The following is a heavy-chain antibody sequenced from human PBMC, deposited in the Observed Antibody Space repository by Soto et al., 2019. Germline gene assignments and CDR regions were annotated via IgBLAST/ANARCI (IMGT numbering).Heavy chain of an antibody. CDR1: GFTFSNYW. V-gene: IGHV3-74*03. CDR3: TRGGTTTTYSGLFSY. J-gene: IGHJ4*02. D-gene: IGHD2-15*01. Sequence: EVQLVESGGGLVQPGGSLRLSCAASGFTFSNYWIHWVRQVPGKGLVWVSRVNSDGTSTSYADFVKGRFTITRDNAKNTVYLQMDNLGADDTAVYYCTRGGTTTTYSGLFSYWGQGALVALS. CDR2: VNSDGTST.